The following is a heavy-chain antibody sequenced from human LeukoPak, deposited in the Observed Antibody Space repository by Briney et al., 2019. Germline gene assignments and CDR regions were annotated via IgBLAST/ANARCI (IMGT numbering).Heavy chain of an antibody. D-gene: IGHD3-10*01. CDR1: GGSISGYY. V-gene: IGHV4-34*01. Sequence: PSETLSLTCAVCGGSISGYYWSWIRQPPGKGLEWIGEINHSGSTNYNPSLKSRVTISVDTSKNQFSLKLSSVTAADTAVYYCARYYYGSGSYPNFDYWGQGTLVTVSS. CDR2: INHSGST. CDR3: ARYYYGSGSYPNFDY. J-gene: IGHJ4*02.